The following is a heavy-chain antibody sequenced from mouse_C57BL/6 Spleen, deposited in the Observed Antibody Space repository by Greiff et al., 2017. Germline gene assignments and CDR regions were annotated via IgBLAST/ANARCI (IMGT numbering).Heavy chain of an antibody. J-gene: IGHJ2*01. Sequence: VQLQQSGPELVKPGASVKISCKASGYSFTDYNMNWVKQSNGKSLEWIGVINPNYGTTSYNQKFKGKATLTVDQSSSTAYMQINSLTSEDSAVYYCAKEDCGSIYYFDYWGQGTTLTVSS. CDR2: INPNYGTT. CDR3: AKEDCGSIYYFDY. D-gene: IGHD2-10*02. CDR1: GYSFTDYN. V-gene: IGHV1-39*01.